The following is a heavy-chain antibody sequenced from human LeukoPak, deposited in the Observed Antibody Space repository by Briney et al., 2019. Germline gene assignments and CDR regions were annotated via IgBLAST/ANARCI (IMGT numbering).Heavy chain of an antibody. V-gene: IGHV1-2*02. CDR3: ARMGEYSYIDY. CDR1: GYTFTDYY. Sequence: GASVKVSCKASGYTFTDYYMHWVRQAPGQGLEWMGWINPNSGGTKYAQKFQGRVTMTRDTSISTAYMELSRLRSDDTAVYYCARMGEYSYIDYSGQGTLVTVSS. CDR2: INPNSGGT. D-gene: IGHD5-18*01. J-gene: IGHJ4*02.